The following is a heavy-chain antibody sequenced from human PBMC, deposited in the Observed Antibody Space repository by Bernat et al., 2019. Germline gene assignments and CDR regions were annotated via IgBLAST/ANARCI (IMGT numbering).Heavy chain of an antibody. Sequence: EVHLVESGGGLVQPGGSLRLSCAASGFTFSTFWMDWVRQAPGKGLEWVAHINQDGSQKYLVDSVRGRFTISRDNARSSLYLQMNSLRADDTAVYYCVSEVTRGAHWGQGTLVTVSS. V-gene: IGHV3-7*01. CDR1: GFTFSTFW. J-gene: IGHJ4*02. CDR3: VSEVTRGAH. D-gene: IGHD2-21*02. CDR2: INQDGSQK.